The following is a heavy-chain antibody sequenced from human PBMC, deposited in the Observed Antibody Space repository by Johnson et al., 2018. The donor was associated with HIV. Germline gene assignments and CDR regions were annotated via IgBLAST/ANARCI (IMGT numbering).Heavy chain of an antibody. D-gene: IGHD2-15*01. CDR2: ISWNSGSI. Sequence: VQLVESGGGLVQPGRSLRLSCAGSGFTFDDYAMHWVRQAPGKGLEWVSGISWNSGSIGYADSVKGRFTISRDNAKNSLYLQMNSLRAEDTAVYYGVTLVVAPPFDIWGQGTMVTVSS. J-gene: IGHJ3*02. CDR1: GFTFDDYA. V-gene: IGHV3-9*01. CDR3: VTLVVAPPFDI.